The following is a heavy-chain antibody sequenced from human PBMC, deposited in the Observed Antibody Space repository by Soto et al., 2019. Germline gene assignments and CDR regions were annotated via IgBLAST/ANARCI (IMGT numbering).Heavy chain of an antibody. Sequence: GGSLRLSCAASGFTFSSYSMNWVRQAPGKGLEWVSSISSSSSYIYYSDSVKGRFTISRDNAKNSLYLQMNSLRAEDTAVYYCAREHATSDYGMDVWGQGTTGTVSS. V-gene: IGHV3-21*01. CDR3: AREHATSDYGMDV. CDR1: GFTFSSYS. J-gene: IGHJ6*02. D-gene: IGHD1-1*01. CDR2: ISSSSSYI.